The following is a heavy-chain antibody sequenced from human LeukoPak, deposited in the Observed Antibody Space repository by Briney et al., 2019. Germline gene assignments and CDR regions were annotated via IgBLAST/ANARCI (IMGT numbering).Heavy chain of an antibody. J-gene: IGHJ4*02. Sequence: PGGSLRLSCAASGLSFSNAWMSWVRQAPGKGLEWVGRVKSKTDGGTTDDAAPVKGRLTISRDDSKNTLYLQMNSLKTEDTAVYYCTLPWGSGSYYDYWGQGTLVTVSS. CDR3: TLPWGSGSYYDY. CDR2: VKSKTDGGTT. D-gene: IGHD3-10*01. CDR1: GLSFSNAW. V-gene: IGHV3-15*01.